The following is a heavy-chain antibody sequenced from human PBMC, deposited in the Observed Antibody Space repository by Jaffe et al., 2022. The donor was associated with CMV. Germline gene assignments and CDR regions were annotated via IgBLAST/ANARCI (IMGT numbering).Heavy chain of an antibody. Sequence: EVQLVESGGGLVKPGGSLRLSCAASGFTFSSYSMNWVRQAPGKGLEWVSSISSSSSYIYYADSVKGRFTISRDNAKNSLYLQMNSLRAEDTAVYYCARDFLVGVGAFDIWGQGTMVTVSS. J-gene: IGHJ3*02. V-gene: IGHV3-21*01. CDR1: GFTFSSYS. CDR2: ISSSSSYI. D-gene: IGHD3-16*01. CDR3: ARDFLVGVGAFDI.